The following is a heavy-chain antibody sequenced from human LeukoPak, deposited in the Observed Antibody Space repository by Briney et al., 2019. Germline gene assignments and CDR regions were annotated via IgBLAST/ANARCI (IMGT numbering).Heavy chain of an antibody. V-gene: IGHV3-30*02. CDR3: AKDRVGDSSTFFDY. CDR2: IRYDGSNK. J-gene: IGHJ4*02. Sequence: GGSLRLSCAASGFTFSSYGMHWVRQAPGKGLEWVAFIRYDGSNKYYADSVKGRFTISRDNSKNTLYLQMNSLRAEDTAVYYCAKDRVGDSSTFFDYWGQGTLVTVSS. CDR1: GFTFSSYG. D-gene: IGHD4-11*01.